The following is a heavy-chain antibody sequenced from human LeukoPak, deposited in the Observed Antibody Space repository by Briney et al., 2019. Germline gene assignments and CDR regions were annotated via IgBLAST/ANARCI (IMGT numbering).Heavy chain of an antibody. D-gene: IGHD3-9*01. V-gene: IGHV1-2*02. J-gene: IGHJ5*02. CDR3: ARDRHSYYDILTGSNWFDP. CDR1: GYTFTGYY. Sequence: ASVKVSCKASGYTFTGYYMHWVRQAPGQGLEWMGWINPNSGGTNYAQKFQGRVTMTRDTSISTAYMELSRLRSDDTAVYYCARDRHSYYDILTGSNWFDPWGQGTLVTVSS. CDR2: INPNSGGT.